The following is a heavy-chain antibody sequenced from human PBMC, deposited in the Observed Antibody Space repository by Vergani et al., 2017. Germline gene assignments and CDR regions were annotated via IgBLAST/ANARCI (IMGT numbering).Heavy chain of an antibody. J-gene: IGHJ4*02. CDR3: AREKGVGYYGSGSQADY. CDR2: ISGSGGST. CDR1: GFTFSSYA. D-gene: IGHD3-10*01. Sequence: EVQLLESGGGLVQPGGSLRLSCAASGFTFSSYAMSWVRQAPGKGLEWVSAISGSGGSTYYADSVKGRFTISRYNSTNTMYLQMNSLRAEDTAVYYCAREKGVGYYGSGSQADYWGQGTLVTVSS. V-gene: IGHV3-23*01.